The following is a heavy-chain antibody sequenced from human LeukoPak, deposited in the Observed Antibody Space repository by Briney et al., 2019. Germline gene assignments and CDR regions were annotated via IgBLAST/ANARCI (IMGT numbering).Heavy chain of an antibody. CDR1: GGSISSGGYY. Sequence: SETLSLTCTVSGGSISSGGYYWSWIRQHPGKGLEWIGYIYYSGSTYYNPSLKSRVTISVDTSKNQFSLKLSSVTAADTAVYDCARGYGAGSYYDWFGPWCQGTVVTVSS. V-gene: IGHV4-31*03. D-gene: IGHD3-10*01. CDR2: IYYSGST. CDR3: ARGYGAGSYYDWFGP. J-gene: IGHJ5*02.